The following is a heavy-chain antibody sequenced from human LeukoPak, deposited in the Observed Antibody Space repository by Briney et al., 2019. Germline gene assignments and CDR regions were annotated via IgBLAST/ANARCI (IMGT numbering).Heavy chain of an antibody. CDR1: GFTFSSYS. Sequence: GGSLRLSCAASGFTFSSYSMNWVRQAPGKGLEWVSSISSSSSYIYYADSVKGRFTISRDNAKNSLYLQMNSLRPDDMAVYYCARVDSGSACASWGQGILVTVSS. CDR3: ARVDSGSACAS. J-gene: IGHJ1*01. V-gene: IGHV3-21*01. CDR2: ISSSSSYI. D-gene: IGHD6-19*01.